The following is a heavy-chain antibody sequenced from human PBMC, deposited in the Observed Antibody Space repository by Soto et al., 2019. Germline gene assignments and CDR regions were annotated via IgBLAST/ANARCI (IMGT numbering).Heavy chain of an antibody. CDR2: IYWDDDK. D-gene: IGHD4-17*01. V-gene: IGHV2-5*02. CDR3: AHYPTRTTVVSIYFDY. CDR1: GFSLSTSGVG. J-gene: IGHJ4*02. Sequence: QITLKESGPTLVKPTQTLTLTCTFSGFSLSTSGVGVGWIRQPPGKALEWLALIYWDDDKRYSPSLKRRLTITKDTSKNQVVLTMTHMDPVDTATYYCAHYPTRTTVVSIYFDYWGQGTLVTVSS.